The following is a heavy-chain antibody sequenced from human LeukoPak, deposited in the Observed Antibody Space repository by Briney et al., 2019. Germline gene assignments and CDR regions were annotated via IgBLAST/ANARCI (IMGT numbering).Heavy chain of an antibody. Sequence: GASVKVSCKASGGTFSSYAISWVRQAPGQGLEWMGGIIPIFGTTNYAQKFQDRVTITADKSTSTAYMELSSLRSEDTAVYYCARDRVGGTLGIDLWGRGTLVTVSS. J-gene: IGHJ2*01. D-gene: IGHD2-21*01. CDR3: ARDRVGGTLGIDL. CDR1: GGTFSSYA. V-gene: IGHV1-69*06. CDR2: IIPIFGTT.